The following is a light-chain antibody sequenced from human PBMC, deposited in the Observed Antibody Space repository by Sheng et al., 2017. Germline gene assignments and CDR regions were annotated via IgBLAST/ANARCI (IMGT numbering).Light chain of an antibody. CDR3: QQSYNTVAVS. CDR2: VTS. CDR1: QAISNY. Sequence: DIQMTQSPSSVSASVGDRVTITCRASQAISNYLAWYQLKPGKAPKSLIYVTSNLQSGVPSRFRGSGSGTDFTLTINSVQPEDFATYYCQQSYNTVAVSFGGGTKVEI. V-gene: IGKV1-39*01. J-gene: IGKJ4*01.